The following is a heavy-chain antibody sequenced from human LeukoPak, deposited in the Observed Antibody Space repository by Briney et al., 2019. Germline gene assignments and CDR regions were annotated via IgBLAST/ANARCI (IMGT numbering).Heavy chain of an antibody. CDR3: ASSGRYLGAFDY. CDR2: IYYSGST. V-gene: IGHV4-59*01. D-gene: IGHD3-16*01. J-gene: IGHJ4*02. Sequence: SETLSLTCTVPGGSISSYYWSWIRQPPGKGLEWIGYIYYSGSTNYNPSLKSRVTISVDTSKNQFSLKLSSVTAADTAVYYCASSGRYLGAFDYWGQGTLVTVSS. CDR1: GGSISSYY.